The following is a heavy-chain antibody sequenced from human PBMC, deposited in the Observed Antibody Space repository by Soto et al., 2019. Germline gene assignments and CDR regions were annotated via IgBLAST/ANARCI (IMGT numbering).Heavy chain of an antibody. CDR3: ARESEDLTSNFDY. Sequence: GGSLRLSCTASRYSMNWVRQAPGKGLEWVSSISSTTNYIYYADSMKGRFTVSRDNAKNSVYLEMNSLSAEDTAVYYCARESEDLTSNFDYWGQGTLVTVSS. CDR2: ISSTTNYI. V-gene: IGHV3-21*01. CDR1: RYS. J-gene: IGHJ4*02.